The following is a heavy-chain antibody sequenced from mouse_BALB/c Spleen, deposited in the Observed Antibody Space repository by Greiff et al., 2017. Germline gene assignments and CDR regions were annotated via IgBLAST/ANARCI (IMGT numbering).Heavy chain of an antibody. J-gene: IGHJ3*01. CDR1: GYTFTNYW. Sequence: VQLQESGAELVRPGTSVKISCKASGYTFTNYWLGWVKQRPGHGLEWIGDIYPGGGYTNYNEKFKGKATLTADTSSSTAYMQLSSLTSEDSAVYFCARDYYGSSEVAYWGQGTLVTVSA. CDR3: ARDYYGSSEVAY. CDR2: IYPGGGYT. V-gene: IGHV1-63*02. D-gene: IGHD1-1*01.